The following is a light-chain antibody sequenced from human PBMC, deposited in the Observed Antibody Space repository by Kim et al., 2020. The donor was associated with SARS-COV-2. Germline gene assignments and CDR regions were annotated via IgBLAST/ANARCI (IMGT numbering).Light chain of an antibody. CDR3: QSYDSVLSGSV. J-gene: IGLJ3*02. Sequence: QGFPCSYTGSAANIGTGYDVPWYQQSPGTAPTLLIYRDVNRPSGVPDRFSGSRSGTSASLAITGLQADDEADYYCQSYDSVLSGSVFGGGTKLTVL. CDR1: AANIGTGYD. V-gene: IGLV1-40*01. CDR2: RDV.